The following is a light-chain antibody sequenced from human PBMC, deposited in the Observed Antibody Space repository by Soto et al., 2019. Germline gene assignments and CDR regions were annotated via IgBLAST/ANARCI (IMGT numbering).Light chain of an antibody. J-gene: IGLJ1*01. CDR1: SSDVGSYNL. Sequence: QSALTQPASVSGSPGQSITISCTGTSSDVGSYNLVSWYQQHPGKAPKLMIYEGSKRPSGVSNRFSGSKSGNTASLTISGLQAEDEADYYCCSYAGSSYVFGTGTKVPVL. V-gene: IGLV2-23*01. CDR2: EGS. CDR3: CSYAGSSYV.